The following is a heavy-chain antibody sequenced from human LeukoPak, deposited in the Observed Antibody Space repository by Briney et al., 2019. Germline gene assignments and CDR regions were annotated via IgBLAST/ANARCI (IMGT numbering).Heavy chain of an antibody. CDR3: ARVRLEYYDILTGYYRGVYGMDV. D-gene: IGHD3-9*01. V-gene: IGHV1-46*01. J-gene: IGHJ6*02. CDR2: INPSGGST. CDR1: GYTFTSYY. Sequence: ASVTVSCKASGYTFTSYYMHWVRQAPGQGLEWMGIINPSGGSTSYAQKFQGRVTMTRDTSTSTVYMELSGLRSEDTAVYYCARVRLEYYDILTGYYRGVYGMDVWGQGTTVTVSS.